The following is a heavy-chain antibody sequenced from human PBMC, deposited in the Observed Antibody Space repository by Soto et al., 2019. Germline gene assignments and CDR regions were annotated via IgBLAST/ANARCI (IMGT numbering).Heavy chain of an antibody. CDR3: ARPYCSGGSCYYYGMDV. CDR1: GYSFTSYW. Sequence: GESLKISCKGSGYSFTSYWIGWVRQMPGKGLEWMGIIYPGDSDTRYSPYFQGQVTISADKSISTAYLQWSSLKASDTATYYCARPYCSGGSCYYYGMDVWGQGTTVTVSS. V-gene: IGHV5-51*01. D-gene: IGHD2-15*01. CDR2: IYPGDSDT. J-gene: IGHJ6*02.